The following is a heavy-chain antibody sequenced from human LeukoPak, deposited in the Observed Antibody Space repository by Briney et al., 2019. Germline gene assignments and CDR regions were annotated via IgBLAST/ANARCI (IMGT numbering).Heavy chain of an antibody. Sequence: PGGSLRLSCAASGFIFNNYVMHWVRQAPGKGLEWVGRIKNTTDSETIDYAAPVKGRFTISRDDSKNTVFLQMNSLKTEDTAVYYCTIDWYVDSWPFDPWGQGTLVTVSS. CDR3: TIDWYVDSWPFDP. J-gene: IGHJ5*02. D-gene: IGHD3-3*01. V-gene: IGHV3-15*01. CDR2: IKNTTDSETI. CDR1: GFIFNNYV.